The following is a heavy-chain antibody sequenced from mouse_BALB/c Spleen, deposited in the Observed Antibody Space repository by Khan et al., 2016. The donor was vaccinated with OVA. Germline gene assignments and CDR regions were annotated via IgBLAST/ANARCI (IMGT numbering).Heavy chain of an antibody. CDR1: GYMFTSYW. Sequence: QVQLKESGAELANPGASVKMSCKASGYMFTSYWMHWVKQRPGQGLEWIGYINPSTGYTEYNQKFKDKATLTTDKSSSTVYMQLSSLTSEDSAVYYRTRRGMFGIFFFWGQGNLVTVFA. CDR3: TRRGMFGIFFF. CDR2: INPSTGYT. D-gene: IGHD1-1*02. J-gene: IGHJ3*01. V-gene: IGHV1-7*01.